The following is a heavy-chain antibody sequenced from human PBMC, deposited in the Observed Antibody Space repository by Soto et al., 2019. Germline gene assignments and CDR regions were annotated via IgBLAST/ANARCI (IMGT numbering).Heavy chain of an antibody. Sequence: SFTCTISGGSIDSGGYYCSWIRQHPTEGLEWIGYIHNIEATYYNPSLPGRVRISADRSKTQFSLNVDSVSAADTGGYYCAREGAGSYWFDPWGPGVLVTVSS. CDR1: GGSIDSGGYY. J-gene: IGHJ5*02. CDR2: IHNIEAT. D-gene: IGHD3-10*01. CDR3: AREGAGSYWFDP. V-gene: IGHV4-31*03.